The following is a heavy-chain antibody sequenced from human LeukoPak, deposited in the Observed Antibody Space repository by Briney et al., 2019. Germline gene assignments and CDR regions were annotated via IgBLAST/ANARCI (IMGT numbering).Heavy chain of an antibody. CDR2: IYYSGST. CDR1: GGSISSYY. V-gene: IGHV4-59*08. CDR3: AKSQLLRQAEHCSGGRCYWPFWLDP. J-gene: IGHJ5*02. D-gene: IGHD2-15*01. Sequence: SETLSLTCTVSGGSISSYYWSWIRQPPGKGLEWIGYIYYSGSTNYNPSLKSRVTISVDTSKNQFSLQLNSVTPDDTAVYYCAKSQLLRQAEHCSGGRCYWPFWLDPWGQGTLVTVSS.